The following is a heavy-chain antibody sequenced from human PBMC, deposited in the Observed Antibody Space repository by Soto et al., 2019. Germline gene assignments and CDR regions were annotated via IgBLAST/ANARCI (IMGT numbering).Heavy chain of an antibody. CDR3: GRISSHGDYAY. J-gene: IGHJ4*02. CDR1: SGSISSTIYS. Sequence: ETLSLTCTVSSGSISSTIYSWDWIRQPPGKGLEWIGSIFYSGSTYYNPSLKSRVTISVDTSKNQFSLTLTSVTAADTAVYYCGRISSHGDYAYWGQGTLVTVS. V-gene: IGHV4-39*01. CDR2: IFYSGST. D-gene: IGHD4-17*01.